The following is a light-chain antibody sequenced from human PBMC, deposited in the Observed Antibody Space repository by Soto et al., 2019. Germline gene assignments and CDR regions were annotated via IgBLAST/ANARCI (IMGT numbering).Light chain of an antibody. CDR1: SSDVGDYNY. Sequence: QSALTQPRSVSGSPGQSVTISCTGTSSDVGDYNYVSWYQQHPGKAPKLMIYDVSKRPSGVPDRFSGSKSGNTASLTISGLQAEDEADYSCCSYAGSYTEVFGGGTKLTVL. CDR3: CSYAGSYTEV. CDR2: DVS. V-gene: IGLV2-11*01. J-gene: IGLJ2*01.